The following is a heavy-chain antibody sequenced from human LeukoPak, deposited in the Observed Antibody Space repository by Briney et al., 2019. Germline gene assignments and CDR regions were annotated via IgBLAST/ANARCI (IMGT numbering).Heavy chain of an antibody. J-gene: IGHJ6*03. CDR3: ARGLYGSGSYYTYYSYYYMDV. CDR2: IYYSGST. Sequence: KPSETLSLTCTVSGGSISSYYWSWIRQPPGKGLEWIGYIYYSGSTNYKPSLKSRVTISVDTSKNQFSLNLSSVTAADTAVYYCARGLYGSGSYYTYYSYYYMDVWGKGTTVTVSS. CDR1: GGSISSYY. D-gene: IGHD3-10*01. V-gene: IGHV4-59*01.